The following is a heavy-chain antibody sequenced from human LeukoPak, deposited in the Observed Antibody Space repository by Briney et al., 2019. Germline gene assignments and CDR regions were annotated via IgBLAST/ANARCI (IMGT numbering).Heavy chain of an antibody. V-gene: IGHV4-4*02. D-gene: IGHD5-24*01. J-gene: IGHJ4*02. CDR2: IYYSGST. Sequence: PGGSLRLSCAASGFTFSNAWMSWVRQAPGKGLEWVGSIYYSGSTYYNPSLKSRVTISVDTSKNQFSLKLSSVTAADTAVYYCARDLSGDGYNSVYFDYWGQGTLVTVSS. CDR1: GFTFSNAW. CDR3: ARDLSGDGYNSVYFDY.